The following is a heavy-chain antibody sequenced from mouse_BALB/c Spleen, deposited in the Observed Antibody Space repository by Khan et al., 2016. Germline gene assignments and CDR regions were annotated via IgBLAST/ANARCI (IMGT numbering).Heavy chain of an antibody. J-gene: IGHJ4*01. V-gene: IGHV3-5*02. CDR3: GYVLNF. D-gene: IGHD1-2*01. Sequence: EVPLQESGPGLVKPSQTVSLTCTVTGISITTGHYRWNWIRQFPGNKLEWIGYIYYSVTITYNPSLTSLTTITRDTSKNHFFLEMNSLTAEDTATYYCGYVLNFLGQGTSVTVSS. CDR2: IYYSVTI. CDR1: GISITTGHYR.